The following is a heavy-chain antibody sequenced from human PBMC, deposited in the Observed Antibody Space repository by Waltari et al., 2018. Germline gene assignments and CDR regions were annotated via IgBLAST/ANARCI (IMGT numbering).Heavy chain of an antibody. CDR1: GGSISSSSYY. J-gene: IGHJ4*02. CDR2: IYYSGST. V-gene: IGHV4-39*07. CDR3: ARSMVQGVIINS. Sequence: QLQLQESGPGLVKPSETLSLTCTVSGGSISSSSYYWGWIRQPPGKGLEWIGSIYYSGSTSDNPSLKSRVTISVDTSKNQFSLKLSSVTAADTAVYYCARSMVQGVIINSWGQGTLVTVSS. D-gene: IGHD3-10*01.